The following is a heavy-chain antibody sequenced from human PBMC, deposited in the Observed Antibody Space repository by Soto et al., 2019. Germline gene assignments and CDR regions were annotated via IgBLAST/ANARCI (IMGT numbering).Heavy chain of an antibody. V-gene: IGHV1-8*01. CDR3: TSSIVGAYIFDY. J-gene: IGHJ4*02. CDR2: MNPNSGNT. Sequence: QVQLVQSGAEVKKPGASVKVSCKASGYTFTSYDINWVRQATGQGLEWMGWMNPNSGNTGYAQKFQGRVTMTRNTSISTAYMELSSLRSEDTAVYYCTSSIVGAYIFDYWGQGTLVTVSS. D-gene: IGHD1-26*01. CDR1: GYTFTSYD.